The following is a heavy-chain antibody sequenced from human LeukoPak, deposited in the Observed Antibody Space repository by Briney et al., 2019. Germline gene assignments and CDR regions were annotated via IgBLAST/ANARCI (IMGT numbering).Heavy chain of an antibody. CDR2: ITWNSDTI. V-gene: IGHV3-9*01. CDR3: AKDPFDY. Sequence: GGSLRLSCAASGFTFDDYVMHWVRQAPGKGLEWVSGITWNSDTIAYADSVKGRFTISRDNAKNSLYLQMNSLRADDTALYYCAKDPFDYWGQGTLVTVSS. CDR1: GFTFDDYV. J-gene: IGHJ4*02.